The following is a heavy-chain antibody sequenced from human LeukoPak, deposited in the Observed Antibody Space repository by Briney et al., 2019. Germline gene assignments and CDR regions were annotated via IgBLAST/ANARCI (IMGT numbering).Heavy chain of an antibody. CDR1: GGSISSGGYY. Sequence: SETLSLTCTVSGGSISSGGYYWSWIRQPPGKGLEWIGYIYHSGSTYYNPSLKSRVTISVDRSKNQFSLKLSSVTAVDTAVYYCARGGGVWMYYDFWSGYSLDYWGQGTLVTVSS. V-gene: IGHV4-30-2*01. CDR3: ARGGGVWMYYDFWSGYSLDY. D-gene: IGHD3-3*01. J-gene: IGHJ4*02. CDR2: IYHSGST.